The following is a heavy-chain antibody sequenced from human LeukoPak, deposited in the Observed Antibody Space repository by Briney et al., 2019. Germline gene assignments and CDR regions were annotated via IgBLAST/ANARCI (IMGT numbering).Heavy chain of an antibody. CDR2: ISPTSGGT. V-gene: IGHV1-2*02. CDR3: ARVDTAMVAGGGDY. D-gene: IGHD5-18*01. CDR1: GYTFTGYY. Sequence: ASVKVSCKASGYTFTGYYMHWVRQAPGQGLEWMGWISPTSGGTNYAQKFQGRVTMTRDTSISTAYMELSRLRSDDTAGYYCARVDTAMVAGGGDYWGQGTLVTVSS. J-gene: IGHJ4*02.